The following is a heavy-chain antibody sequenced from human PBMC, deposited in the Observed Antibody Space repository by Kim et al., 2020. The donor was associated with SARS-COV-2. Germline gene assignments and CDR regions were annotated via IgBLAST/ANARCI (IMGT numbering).Heavy chain of an antibody. CDR1: GGSISTYY. V-gene: IGHV4-59*13. D-gene: IGHD6-19*01. Sequence: SETLSLTCTVSGGSISTYYWNWIRQSPQKGLEWIGFISYSGSTNYNPSLKSRVAISVDSSKNQFSLNLSSVTAADTAVYYCARGGVKQWLGLWARGTLVT. CDR3: ARGGVKQWLGL. J-gene: IGHJ2*01. CDR2: ISYSGST.